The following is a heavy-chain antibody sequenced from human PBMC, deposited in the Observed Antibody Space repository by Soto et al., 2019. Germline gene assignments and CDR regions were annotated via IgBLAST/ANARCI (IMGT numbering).Heavy chain of an antibody. CDR2: IYYSGST. CDR3: ARASGYYDSSGYYSAEHFHH. D-gene: IGHD3-22*01. V-gene: IGHV4-59*01. CDR1: GGSISSYY. Sequence: SETLSLTCTVSGGSISSYYWSWIRQPPGKGLEWIGYIYYSGSTNYNPSLKSRVTISVDTSKNQFSLKLSSVTAADTAVYYCARASGYYDSSGYYSAEHFHHWGQGTLVTVSS. J-gene: IGHJ1*01.